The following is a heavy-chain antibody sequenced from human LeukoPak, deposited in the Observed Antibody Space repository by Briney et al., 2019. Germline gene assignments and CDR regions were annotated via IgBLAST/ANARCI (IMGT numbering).Heavy chain of an antibody. CDR3: ARGNPLDSGYDYGIDY. CDR2: INHSGST. D-gene: IGHD5-12*01. CDR1: GFTFSSYA. V-gene: IGHV4-34*01. Sequence: GSLRLSCAGSGFTFSSYALSWIRQPPGKGLEWIGEINHSGSTNYNPSLKSRVTISVDTSKNQFSLKLSSVTAADTAVYYCARGNPLDSGYDYGIDYWGQGTLVTVSS. J-gene: IGHJ4*02.